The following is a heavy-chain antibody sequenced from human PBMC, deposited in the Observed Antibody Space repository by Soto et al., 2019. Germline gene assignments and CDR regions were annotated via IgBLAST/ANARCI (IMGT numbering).Heavy chain of an antibody. Sequence: ASVKVSCKASGYTFTSYCISWVRQAPGQGLEWMGWISAYNGNTNYAQKLQGRVTMTTDTSTSTAYMELSSLRSEDTAVYYCARDRLDWNYDYYGMDVWGQGTTVTVSS. J-gene: IGHJ6*02. D-gene: IGHD3-9*01. V-gene: IGHV1-18*01. CDR1: GYTFTSYC. CDR3: ARDRLDWNYDYYGMDV. CDR2: ISAYNGNT.